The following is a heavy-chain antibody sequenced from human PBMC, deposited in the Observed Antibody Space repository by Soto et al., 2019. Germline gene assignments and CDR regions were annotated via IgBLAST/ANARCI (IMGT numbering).Heavy chain of an antibody. CDR1: GGSISSYY. D-gene: IGHD3-10*01. J-gene: IGHJ6*02. V-gene: IGHV4-59*01. Sequence: NPSETLSLTCTVSGGSISSYYWSWIRQPPGKGLEWIGYIYYSGSTNYNPSLKSRVTISVDTSKNQFSLKLSSVTAADTAVYYCARDNAWFGENGYYYYYGMDVWGQGTTVTVSS. CDR2: IYYSGST. CDR3: ARDNAWFGENGYYYYYGMDV.